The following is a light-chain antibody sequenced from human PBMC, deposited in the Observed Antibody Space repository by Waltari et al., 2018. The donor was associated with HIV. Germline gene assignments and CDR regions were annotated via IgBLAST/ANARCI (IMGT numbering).Light chain of an antibody. Sequence: QSALPQPASVSGSPGQSITISCTGPSRDVGGYNLVSWYQQHPGKAPQRMIYEVSKRPSGVSNRFSGSKSGNTASLTISGLQAEDEADYYCCAYAGSTTYVIFGGGTKLTVL. CDR1: SRDVGGYNL. V-gene: IGLV2-23*02. J-gene: IGLJ2*01. CDR2: EVS. CDR3: CAYAGSTTYVI.